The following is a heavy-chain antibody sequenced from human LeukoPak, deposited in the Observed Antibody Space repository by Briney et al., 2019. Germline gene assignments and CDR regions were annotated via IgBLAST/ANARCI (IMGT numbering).Heavy chain of an antibody. V-gene: IGHV4-39*01. Sequence: SETLSLTYTVSGGSISSSSYYWGWIRQPPGKGLEWIGSIYYSGNTYYNASLKSQVSISIDTSKNQFSLRLTSVTAADTAVYYCARQTGSGLFILPGGQGTLVTVSS. D-gene: IGHD3/OR15-3a*01. CDR3: ARQTGSGLFILP. CDR2: IYYSGNT. CDR1: GGSISSSSYY. J-gene: IGHJ4*02.